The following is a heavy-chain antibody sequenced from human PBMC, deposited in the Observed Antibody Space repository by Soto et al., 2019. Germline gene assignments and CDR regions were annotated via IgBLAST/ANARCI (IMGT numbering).Heavy chain of an antibody. Sequence: SVKVSCKDSGGTFSSYAISWVRQAPGQGLEWMGGIIPIFGTANYAQKFQGRVTITADESTSTAYMELSSLRSEDTAVYYCAMYCSSTSCYSGTNYYYYGMDVWGQGTTVTVSS. V-gene: IGHV1-69*13. J-gene: IGHJ6*02. CDR2: IIPIFGTA. CDR3: AMYCSSTSCYSGTNYYYYGMDV. CDR1: GGTFSSYA. D-gene: IGHD2-2*01.